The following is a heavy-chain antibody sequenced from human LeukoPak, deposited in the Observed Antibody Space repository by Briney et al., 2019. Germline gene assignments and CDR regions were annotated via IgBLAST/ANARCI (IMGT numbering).Heavy chain of an antibody. V-gene: IGHV1-24*01. CDR2: FDPEDGET. CDR3: ATDPYSGSYGGWYFDL. J-gene: IGHJ2*01. CDR1: GYTLTELS. Sequence: EASVKVSCKVSGYTLTELSMHWVRQAPGKGLEWMGGFDPEDGETIYAQKFQGSVTMTEDTSTDTAYMELSSLRSEDTAVYYCATDPYSGSYGGWYFDLWGRGTLVTVSS. D-gene: IGHD1-26*01.